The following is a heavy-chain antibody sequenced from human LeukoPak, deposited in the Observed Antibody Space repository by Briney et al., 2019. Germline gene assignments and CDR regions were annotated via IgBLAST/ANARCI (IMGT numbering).Heavy chain of an antibody. Sequence: SETLSLTCAVYGGSFSGYYWSWIRQPPGKGLEWIGEINHSGSTNYNPSLKSRVTISVDTSKNQFSLKLSSVTAADTAVYYCARGKIMWPPGPVMDYWGQGTLVTVSS. V-gene: IGHV4-34*01. D-gene: IGHD2-21*01. CDR1: GGSFSGYY. CDR3: ARGKIMWPPGPVMDY. J-gene: IGHJ4*02. CDR2: INHSGST.